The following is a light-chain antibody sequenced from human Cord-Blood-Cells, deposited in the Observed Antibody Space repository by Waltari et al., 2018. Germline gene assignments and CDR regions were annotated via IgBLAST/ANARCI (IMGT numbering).Light chain of an antibody. V-gene: IGLV2-8*01. CDR2: EVS. CDR3: SSYAGSKNFYV. J-gene: IGLJ1*01. Sequence: QSALTQPPSASGSPGQSVPISCTGHSSDVGGYNSVSGYQQHPGKAPKRMIYEVSKRPSGVPDRFSGSKSGNPASLTVSGLQAEDEADYYCSSYAGSKNFYVFGTGTKVTVL. CDR1: SSDVGGYNS.